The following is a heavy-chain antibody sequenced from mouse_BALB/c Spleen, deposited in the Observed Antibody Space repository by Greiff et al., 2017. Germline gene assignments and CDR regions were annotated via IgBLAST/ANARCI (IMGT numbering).Heavy chain of an antibody. D-gene: IGHD2-14*01. V-gene: IGHV1-80*01. Sequence: VKVVESGAELVRPGSSVKISCKASGYAFSSYWMNWVKQRPGQGLEWIGQIYPGDGDTNYNGKFKGKATLTADKSSSTAYMQLSSLTSEDSAVYFCARQAYYRYGYAMDYWGQGTSVTVSS. J-gene: IGHJ4*01. CDR1: GYAFSSYW. CDR2: IYPGDGDT. CDR3: ARQAYYRYGYAMDY.